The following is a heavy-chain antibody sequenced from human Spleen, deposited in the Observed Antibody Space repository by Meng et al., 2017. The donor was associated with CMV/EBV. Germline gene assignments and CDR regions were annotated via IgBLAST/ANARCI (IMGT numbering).Heavy chain of an antibody. D-gene: IGHD6-19*01. V-gene: IGHV1-2*02. CDR2: INPNSGAT. CDR3: ARRGIAVRRAFDI. CDR1: GYTFTSYY. J-gene: IGHJ3*02. Sequence: KTSGYTFTSYYIHWVRQAPGQVLEWVGYINPNSGATDYLQKFQGRVTMTRDTSISTAYMDLSRLRSDDTAVYFCARRGIAVRRAFDIWGQGTQVTVSS.